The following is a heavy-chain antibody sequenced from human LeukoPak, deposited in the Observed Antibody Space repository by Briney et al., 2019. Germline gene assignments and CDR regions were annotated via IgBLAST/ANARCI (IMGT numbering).Heavy chain of an antibody. Sequence: GGSLRLSCAASGFTFNNYEMNWVRQAPGKGLEWISYISSSGRTIFYADSVKGRFTISRDNARNSLYLQMNSLRAEDTAVYYCARRSWFDYWGQGTLVAVSS. CDR2: ISSSGRTI. V-gene: IGHV3-48*03. J-gene: IGHJ4*02. CDR1: GFTFNNYE. CDR3: ARRSWFDY.